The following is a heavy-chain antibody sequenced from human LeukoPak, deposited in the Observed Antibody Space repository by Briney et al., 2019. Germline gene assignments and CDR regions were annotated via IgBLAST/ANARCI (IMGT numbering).Heavy chain of an antibody. V-gene: IGHV1-24*01. CDR1: GYTLTELS. J-gene: IGHJ6*03. Sequence: ASVKVSCKVSGYTLTELSMHWVRQAPGTGLEWMGGFDPEDGETIYAQKFQRRVTMTEDTSTDTAYMELSSLRSEDTAVYYCARAYYDFWSGYYALYYYMDVWGKGTTVTVSS. D-gene: IGHD3-3*01. CDR2: FDPEDGET. CDR3: ARAYYDFWSGYYALYYYMDV.